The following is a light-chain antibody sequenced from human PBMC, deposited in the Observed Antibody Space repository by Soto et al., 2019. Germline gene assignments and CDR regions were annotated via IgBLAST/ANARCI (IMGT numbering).Light chain of an antibody. V-gene: IGLV1-40*01. J-gene: IGLJ1*01. CDR3: QSYDSSLSTYV. Sequence: QSVLTQPPSVSGAPGQRGTISYTGSSSNIGAGFDVHWYQQLPGTAPRLLIYANTHRPSGVPDRISGSKSGTSASLAITGLQAEDEADYYCQSYDSSLSTYVFGTGTKVTVL. CDR2: ANT. CDR1: SSNIGAGFD.